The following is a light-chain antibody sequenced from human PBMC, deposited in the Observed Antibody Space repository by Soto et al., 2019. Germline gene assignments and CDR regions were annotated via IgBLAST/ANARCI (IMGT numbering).Light chain of an antibody. CDR1: QSVRSTH. J-gene: IGKJ1*01. V-gene: IGKV3-15*01. CDR3: QQYNNGPPWT. CDR2: GAS. Sequence: EIVLTQSPGTLSLSPGERATLSCRASQSVRSTHLAWYQLKPGQAPRLLIYGASTRATGIPARFGGSGSGTEFTLTISSLQSEDFAVYYCQQYNNGPPWTFGQGTKVDIK.